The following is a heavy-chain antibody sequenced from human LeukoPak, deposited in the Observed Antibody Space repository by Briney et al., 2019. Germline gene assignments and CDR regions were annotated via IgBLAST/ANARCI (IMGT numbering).Heavy chain of an antibody. V-gene: IGHV4-59*01. D-gene: IGHD3-16*01. CDR1: GGSISSYY. J-gene: IGHJ5*02. CDR3: AADLGTFDP. Sequence: ASETLSLTCTVSGGSISSYYWSWIRQPPGKGLEWIGYIYYSGRTNYNPSLKSRVTISVDTSKNQFSLKLSSVTAADTAVYYCAADLGTFDPWGQGTLVTVSS. CDR2: IYYSGRT.